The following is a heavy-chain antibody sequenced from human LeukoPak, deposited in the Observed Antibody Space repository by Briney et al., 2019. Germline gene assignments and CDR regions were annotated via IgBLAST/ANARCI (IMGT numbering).Heavy chain of an antibody. Sequence: GGSLRLSCAASGFTFSTYNMHWVRQAPGKGLEWVSSISGTSRSTYIYYADSVKGRFTISRDNAENSLYLQMNSLRAEDTAVYYCARPSINDYGDFGYWGQGTLVTVSS. CDR2: ISGTSRSTYI. CDR1: GFTFSTYN. J-gene: IGHJ4*02. D-gene: IGHD4-17*01. V-gene: IGHV3-21*01. CDR3: ARPSINDYGDFGY.